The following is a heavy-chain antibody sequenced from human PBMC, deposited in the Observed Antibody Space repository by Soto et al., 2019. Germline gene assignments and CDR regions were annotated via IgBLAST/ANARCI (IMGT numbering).Heavy chain of an antibody. D-gene: IGHD3-16*01. V-gene: IGHV1-18*01. CDR3: AREGEIPYYYYGLDV. CDR1: GYTFTTYG. CDR2: ISGYNGHT. J-gene: IGHJ6*02. Sequence: QVQLVQSGAEVRKPGASVKVSCKASGYTFTTYGISWVRQAPGQGLEWMGWISGYNGHTKYAQKFQGRVTVTTETSTNAVYMDLRNLRSDDTAVYYCAREGEIPYYYYGLDVWGQGTTVNVSS.